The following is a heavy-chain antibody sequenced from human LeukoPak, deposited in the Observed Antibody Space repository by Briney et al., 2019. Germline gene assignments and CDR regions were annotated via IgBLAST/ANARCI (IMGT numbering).Heavy chain of an antibody. Sequence: GGSLRLSCAASGFTFDDYAMHWVRQAPGKGLEWVSLISWDGGSTYYADSVKGRFTISRDNSKNSLYLQMNSLRAEDTALYYCAKDTASGSYNYYGMDVWGQGTTVTVSS. CDR3: AKDTASGSYNYYGMDV. CDR2: ISWDGGST. V-gene: IGHV3-43D*03. J-gene: IGHJ6*02. CDR1: GFTFDDYA. D-gene: IGHD1-26*01.